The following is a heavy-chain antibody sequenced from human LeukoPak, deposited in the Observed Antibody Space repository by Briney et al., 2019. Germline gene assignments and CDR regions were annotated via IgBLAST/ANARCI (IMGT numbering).Heavy chain of an antibody. J-gene: IGHJ5*02. Sequence: KHGESLKISCKGFGYTFTTYWIGWVRQIPGKGLEWMGIVYPGDSDTRYSPSFQGQVTISADKSISTAYLQWSSLQDSDTAMYYCARRSSESRWGFDPWGQGTLVTVSS. CDR1: GYTFTTYW. V-gene: IGHV5-51*01. CDR3: ARRSSESRWGFDP. CDR2: VYPGDSDT. D-gene: IGHD3-10*01.